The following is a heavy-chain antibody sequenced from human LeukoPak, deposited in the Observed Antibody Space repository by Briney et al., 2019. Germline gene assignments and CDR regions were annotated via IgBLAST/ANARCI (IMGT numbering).Heavy chain of an antibody. CDR1: GFTFSNAW. J-gene: IGHJ1*01. D-gene: IGHD4-23*01. CDR3: AKDRYRDYGGNSPGNFQH. Sequence: GGSLRLSCAASGFTFSNAWMSWVRQAPGKGLEWVGRIKSKTDGGTTDYAAPVKGRFTISRDDSKNTLYLQMNSLRAEDTAVYYCAKDRYRDYGGNSPGNFQHWGQGTLVTVSS. CDR2: IKSKTDGGTT. V-gene: IGHV3-15*01.